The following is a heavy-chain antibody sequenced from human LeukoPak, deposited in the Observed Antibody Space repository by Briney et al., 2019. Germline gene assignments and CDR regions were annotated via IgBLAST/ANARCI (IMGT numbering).Heavy chain of an antibody. Sequence: GGSLRLSCAASGLSLSSNNMHWVRQTPGGGLEWLSYISAGSGTVFSADSVKGRFSISRDNAREPLFLQMSSLRVEDTGVYYCTRDLGLRRMIWGRGTLVIVSS. V-gene: IGHV3-48*04. CDR3: TRDLGLRRMI. J-gene: IGHJ2*01. CDR1: GLSLSSNN. CDR2: ISAGSGTV.